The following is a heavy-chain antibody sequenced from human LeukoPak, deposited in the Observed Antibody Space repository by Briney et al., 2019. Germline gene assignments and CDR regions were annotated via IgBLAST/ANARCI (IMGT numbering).Heavy chain of an antibody. CDR2: ISYDGSNK. CDR3: ARDRTVWSSSNAFDH. CDR1: GFTFSSYA. V-gene: IGHV3-30*04. J-gene: IGHJ4*02. D-gene: IGHD2-21*01. Sequence: GGSLRLSCAASGFTFSSYAMHWVRQAPGKGLEWVAVISYDGSNKYYADSVKGRFTISRDNSKNTLYLQMNRLRAEDTAVYYCARDRTVWSSSNAFDHWAQGTLVTVSS.